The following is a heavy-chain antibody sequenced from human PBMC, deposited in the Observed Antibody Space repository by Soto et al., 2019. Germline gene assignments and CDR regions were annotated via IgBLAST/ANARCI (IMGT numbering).Heavy chain of an antibody. CDR2: IWYDGSNK. D-gene: IGHD2-2*02. J-gene: IGHJ4*02. CDR1: GFTFSSYG. CDR3: ARVPSVAIQEGFDY. Sequence: QVQLVESGGGVVQPGRSLRLSCAASGFTFSSYGMHWVRQAQGKGLEWVAVIWYDGSNKYYADSVKGRFTISRDNSKNTLYLHMNRLRAEDTAVYYCARVPSVAIQEGFDYWGQGTLVTVSS. V-gene: IGHV3-33*01.